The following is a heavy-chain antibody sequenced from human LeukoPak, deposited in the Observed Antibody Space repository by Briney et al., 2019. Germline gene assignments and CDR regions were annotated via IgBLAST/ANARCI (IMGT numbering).Heavy chain of an antibody. J-gene: IGHJ3*02. Sequence: SETLSLTCTVSGGSISSYYRSWIRQPPGKGLEWIGYIYYSGSTNYNPSLKSRVTISVDTSKNQFSLKLSSVTAADTAVYYCARTTVTTRFAFDIWGQGTMVTVSS. CDR2: IYYSGST. CDR3: ARTTVTTRFAFDI. CDR1: GGSISSYY. V-gene: IGHV4-59*08. D-gene: IGHD4-17*01.